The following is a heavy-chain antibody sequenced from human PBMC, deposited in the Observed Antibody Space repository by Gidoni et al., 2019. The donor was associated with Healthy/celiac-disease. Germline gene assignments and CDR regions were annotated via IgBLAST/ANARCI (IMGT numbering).Heavy chain of an antibody. J-gene: IGHJ4*02. CDR2: IRYDGSNK. CDR1: GFTFSSYG. Sequence: QVQLVESGGGVFQPGGSLRLSCAASGFTFSSYGMHWVRQAPGKGLEWVAFIRYDGSNKYYADSVKGRFTISRDNSKNTLYLQMNSLRAEDTAVYYCAKDGRYCSGGSCYGGRFFDYWGQGTLVTVSS. D-gene: IGHD2-15*01. CDR3: AKDGRYCSGGSCYGGRFFDY. V-gene: IGHV3-30*02.